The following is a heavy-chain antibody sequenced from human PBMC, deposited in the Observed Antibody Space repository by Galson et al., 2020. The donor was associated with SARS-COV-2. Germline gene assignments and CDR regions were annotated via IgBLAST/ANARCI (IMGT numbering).Heavy chain of an antibody. CDR3: ATTSSGYSGYDIPILDDY. J-gene: IGHJ4*02. V-gene: IGHV1-46*01. CDR2: INPSGGST. D-gene: IGHD5-12*01. Sequence: ASVTVSCKASGYTFTSYYMHWVRQAPGQGLEWMGIINPSGGSTSYAQKFQGRVTMTRDTSTSTVYMELSSLRSEDTAVYYCATTSSGYSGYDIPILDDYWGQGTLVTVSS. CDR1: GYTFTSYY.